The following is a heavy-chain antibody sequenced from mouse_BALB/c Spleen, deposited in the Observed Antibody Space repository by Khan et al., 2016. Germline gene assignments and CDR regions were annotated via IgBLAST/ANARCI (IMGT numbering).Heavy chain of an antibody. V-gene: IGHV5-4*02. J-gene: IGHJ3*01. CDR1: GFTFSDYY. Sequence: EVELVESGGGLVKPGGSLKLSCAASGFTFSDYYMYWVRQTPEKRLEWVATISDGGSYTYYPDSVKGRFTISRDNAKNNLYLQMSSLKSEDTAMYYCAREVLLRVFAYWCQGTLSLSLQ. CDR3: AREVLLRVFAY. CDR2: ISDGGSYT. D-gene: IGHD1-1*01.